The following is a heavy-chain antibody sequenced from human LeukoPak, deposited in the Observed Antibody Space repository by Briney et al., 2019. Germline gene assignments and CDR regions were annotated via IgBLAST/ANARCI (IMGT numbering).Heavy chain of an antibody. V-gene: IGHV3-7*03. D-gene: IGHD5-12*01. CDR3: AQSGHTGVLPL. CDR2: INQDGSEK. Sequence: GGSLRLSCAASGFTFSTSWMNWVRQAPGKGLERVAKINQDGSEKYCVESVKGRFPISRDNAKNSLYLQMNSVRAEDTAVEYCAQSGHTGVLPLWPRGTRVIVSS. CDR1: GFTFSTSW. J-gene: IGHJ6*02.